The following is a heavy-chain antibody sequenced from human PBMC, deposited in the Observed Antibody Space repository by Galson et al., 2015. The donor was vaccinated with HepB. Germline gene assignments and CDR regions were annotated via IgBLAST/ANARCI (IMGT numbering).Heavy chain of an antibody. CDR3: ARVAYSSSWYYYYYGMDV. Sequence: SLRLSCAASGFTFSSYEMNWVRQAPGKGLEWVSYISSSGSTIYYADSVKGRFTISRDNAKNSLYLQMNSLRAEDTAVYYCARVAYSSSWYYYYYGMDVWGQGTTVTVSS. CDR1: GFTFSSYE. D-gene: IGHD6-13*01. J-gene: IGHJ6*02. CDR2: ISSSGSTI. V-gene: IGHV3-48*03.